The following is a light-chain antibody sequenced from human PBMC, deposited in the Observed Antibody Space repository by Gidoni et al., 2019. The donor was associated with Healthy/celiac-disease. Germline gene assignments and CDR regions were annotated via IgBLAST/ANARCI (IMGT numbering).Light chain of an antibody. J-gene: IGKJ5*01. CDR3: MQAIQTPIT. CDR1: PSLLHSNGYNY. CDR2: LGS. V-gene: IGKV2-28*01. Sequence: DIFMTHSPLFRHVTPGEPASISCRSSPSLLHSNGYNYLDWYLQKTGQSPQLLIYLGSNRDSGVPDRFSGSGSGTDFKLKIRRVEVEDVGVYYCMQAIQTPITCGQGTRLEIK.